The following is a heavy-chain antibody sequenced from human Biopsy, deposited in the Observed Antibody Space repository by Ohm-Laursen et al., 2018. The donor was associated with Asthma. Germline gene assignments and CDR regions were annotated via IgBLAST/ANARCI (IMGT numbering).Heavy chain of an antibody. CDR2: ISFDGSNK. CDR3: AKDVFPGWELRRGPDY. V-gene: IGHV3-30*18. D-gene: IGHD1-26*01. J-gene: IGHJ4*02. CDR1: GFTFSNYG. Sequence: SLRLSCTATGFTFSNYGMHWVRQAPGKGLDWVAVISFDGSNKNYTDSVKGRFTISRDNSRNTLHLQMNSLRAEDTAVYYCAKDVFPGWELRRGPDYWGQGTLVTVSS.